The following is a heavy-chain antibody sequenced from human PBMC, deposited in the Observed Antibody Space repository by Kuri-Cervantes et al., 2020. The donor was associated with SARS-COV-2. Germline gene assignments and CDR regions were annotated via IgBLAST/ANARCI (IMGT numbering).Heavy chain of an antibody. CDR1: EFSFSNYW. CDR2: IKEDGSQK. CDR3: ATDLPCSSTSCHQTPVDY. V-gene: IGHV3-7*01. D-gene: IGHD2-2*01. Sequence: GGSLRLSCAASEFSFSNYWMTWVRQVPGKGLEWMANIKEDGSQKYYLDSVAGRFTISRDNAKNSLYLQMNSLRAEDTAVYYCATDLPCSSTSCHQTPVDYWGQGTLVTVSS. J-gene: IGHJ4*02.